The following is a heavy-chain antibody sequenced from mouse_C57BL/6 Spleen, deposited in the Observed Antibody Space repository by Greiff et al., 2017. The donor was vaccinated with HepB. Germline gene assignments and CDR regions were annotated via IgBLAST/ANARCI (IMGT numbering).Heavy chain of an antibody. J-gene: IGHJ3*01. CDR2: IDPSDSYT. D-gene: IGHD2-2*01. CDR1: GYTFTSYW. V-gene: IGHV1-50*01. Sequence: QVQLKQSGAELVKPGASVKLSCKASGYTFTSYWMQWVKQRPGQGLEWIGEIDPSDSYTNYNQKFKGKATLTVDTSSSTAYMQLSSLTSEDSAVYYCARRGYYGYDPWFAYWGQGTLVTVSA. CDR3: ARRGYYGYDPWFAY.